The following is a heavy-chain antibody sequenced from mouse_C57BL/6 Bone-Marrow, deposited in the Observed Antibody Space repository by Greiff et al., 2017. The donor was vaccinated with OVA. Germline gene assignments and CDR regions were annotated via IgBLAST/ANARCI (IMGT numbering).Heavy chain of an antibody. V-gene: IGHV1-22*01. D-gene: IGHD3-2*02. CDR3: ARKLRHQAWFAY. CDR2: INPNNGGT. Sequence: EVQLQQSGPELVKPGASVKMSCKASGYTFTDYNMHWVKQSHGKSLEWIGYINPNNGGTSYNQKFKGKATLTVNKSSSTAYMELRSLTSEDSAVYYCARKLRHQAWFAYGGQGTLVTVSA. J-gene: IGHJ3*01. CDR1: GYTFTDYN.